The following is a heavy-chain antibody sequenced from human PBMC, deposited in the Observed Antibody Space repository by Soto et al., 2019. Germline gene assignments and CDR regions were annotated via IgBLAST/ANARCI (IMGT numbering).Heavy chain of an antibody. Sequence: GASVKVSCKASGYTFTSYAMHWVRQAPGQRLEWMGWINAGNGNTKYSQKFQGRVTITRDTSASTAYMELSSLRSEDTAVYYCARMVPDRYYYYGMDGWGQGTTVTVSS. V-gene: IGHV1-3*01. CDR3: ARMVPDRYYYYGMDG. CDR2: INAGNGNT. CDR1: GYTFTSYA. D-gene: IGHD2-2*01. J-gene: IGHJ6*02.